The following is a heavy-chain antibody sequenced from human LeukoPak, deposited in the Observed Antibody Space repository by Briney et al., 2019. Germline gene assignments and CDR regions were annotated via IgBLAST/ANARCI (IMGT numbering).Heavy chain of an antibody. D-gene: IGHD6-13*01. CDR1: GGSISSGSYY. J-gene: IGHJ6*03. V-gene: IGHV4-61*02. Sequence: SETLSLTCTVSGGSISSGSYYWSWIRQPAGKGLEWIGRIFTSGSTKYNPSLKSRVTISVDTSKNQFSLKLSSVTAADTAVYYCARDRVGQQLVGRNYYYYYMDVWGKGTTVTISS. CDR3: ARDRVGQQLVGRNYYYYYMDV. CDR2: IFTSGST.